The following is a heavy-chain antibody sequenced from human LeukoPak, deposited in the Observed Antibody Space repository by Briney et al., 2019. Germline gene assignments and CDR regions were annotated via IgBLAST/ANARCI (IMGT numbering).Heavy chain of an antibody. Sequence: GGSLRLSCAASGFTFSSYAMSWVRQAPGKGLEWVSAISGSGGSTYYADSVKGRFTISRDNSKNTLYLQMNSLRAEDTAVYYCAKDLRHYVWGSQAGFDYWGQGTLVTVSS. V-gene: IGHV3-23*01. J-gene: IGHJ4*02. D-gene: IGHD3-16*01. CDR3: AKDLRHYVWGSQAGFDY. CDR2: ISGSGGST. CDR1: GFTFSSYA.